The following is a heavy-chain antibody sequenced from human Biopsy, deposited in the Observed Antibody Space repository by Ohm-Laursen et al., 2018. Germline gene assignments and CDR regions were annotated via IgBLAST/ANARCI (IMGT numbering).Heavy chain of an antibody. CDR2: IYYSGST. CDR3: ARVNVDRVSTIID. D-gene: IGHD5/OR15-5a*01. Sequence: SQTLSLTCTVSGGSITSSGYWWSWIRQRPGKGLEWIGYIYYSGSTYYTPSLKSRVIISLDTSKNQFSLKLSSVIAADTAVYYCARVNVDRVSTIIDWGQGTLVTVSS. CDR1: GGSITSSGYW. V-gene: IGHV4-31*03. J-gene: IGHJ4*02.